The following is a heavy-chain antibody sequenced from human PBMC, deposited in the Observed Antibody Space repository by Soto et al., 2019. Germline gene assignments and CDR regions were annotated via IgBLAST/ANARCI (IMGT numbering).Heavy chain of an antibody. CDR2: IYHSGST. CDR3: ARGSGSRPYYYYGMDV. V-gene: IGHV4-30-2*01. CDR1: GCTISSCGYT. Sequence: SGTLSLTCAVSGCTISSCGYTWSWIRQAPGKGREWPGYIYHSGSTYYNPSLKSRVPISVDRSKTQFSLKLRSVTAADTAVYYCARGSGSRPYYYYGMDVWGQGTTVTVSS. J-gene: IGHJ6*02. D-gene: IGHD3-10*01.